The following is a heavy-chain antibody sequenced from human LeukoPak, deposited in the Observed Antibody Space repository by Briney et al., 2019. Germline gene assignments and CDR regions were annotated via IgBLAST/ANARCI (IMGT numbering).Heavy chain of an antibody. J-gene: IGHJ3*02. V-gene: IGHV4-39*07. CDR1: GGSISSSSYY. CDR3: ARTTELGYCSGGSCLKNAFDI. Sequence: SETLSLTCTVSGGSISSSSYYWGWIRQPPGKGLEWIGSIYYSGSTYYNPSLKSRVTISVDTSKNQFSLKLSSVTAADTAVYYCARTTELGYCSGGSCLKNAFDIWGQGTMVTVSS. D-gene: IGHD2-15*01. CDR2: IYYSGST.